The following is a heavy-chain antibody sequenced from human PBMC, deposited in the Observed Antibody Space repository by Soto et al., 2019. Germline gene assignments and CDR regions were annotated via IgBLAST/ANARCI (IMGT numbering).Heavy chain of an antibody. CDR2: IYYSGST. D-gene: IGHD4-17*01. Sequence: SETLSLTCTVSGGSISSRGYYWSWIRQHPGKGLEWIGYIYYSGSTYYNPSLKSRVTISVDTSKNQFSLKLSSVTAADTAVYYCARVIEDYSDKNFDYWGQGTLVTVSS. V-gene: IGHV4-31*03. CDR1: GGSISSRGYY. CDR3: ARVIEDYSDKNFDY. J-gene: IGHJ4*02.